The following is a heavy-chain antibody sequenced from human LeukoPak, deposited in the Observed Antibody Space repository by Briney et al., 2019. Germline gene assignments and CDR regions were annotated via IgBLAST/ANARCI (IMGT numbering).Heavy chain of an antibody. CDR1: GFTFSSYW. V-gene: IGHV3-74*01. CDR3: ARDEVGVGATHDY. J-gene: IGHJ4*02. D-gene: IGHD1-26*01. CDR2: ISKDGSST. Sequence: PGGSLRLSCAASGFTFSSYWIHWVRQAPGKGLVWVSRISKDGSSTYYADSVKGRFTISRDNAKNTLYLQMNSLRAEDTAVYYCARDEVGVGATHDYWGQGTLVTVSS.